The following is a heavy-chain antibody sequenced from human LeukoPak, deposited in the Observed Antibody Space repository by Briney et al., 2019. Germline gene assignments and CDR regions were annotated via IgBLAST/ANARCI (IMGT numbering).Heavy chain of an antibody. J-gene: IGHJ4*02. CDR1: GASFSGYY. D-gene: IGHD5-18*01. CDR2: INHSGST. V-gene: IGHV4-34*01. CDR3: ARGLGTAMVTDFDY. Sequence: SETLSLTCAVYGASFSGYYWSWIRQPPGKGLEWIGEINHSGSTNYNPSLKSRVTISVDTSKNQFSLKLSSVTAADTAVYYCARGLGTAMVTDFDYWGQGTLVTVSS.